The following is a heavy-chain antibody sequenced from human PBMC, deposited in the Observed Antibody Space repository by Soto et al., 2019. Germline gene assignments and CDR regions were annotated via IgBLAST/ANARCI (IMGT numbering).Heavy chain of an antibody. Sequence: QVQLVQSGGEVKKPGASVKVSCQASGYTFRDYAISWVRQAPGQGLEWMGWISASTRNTDQAQNFQGRVIMTLDTSSNTAYMELRSLRSDDSAVYYCVRCYCSVGSCYACWHFDLWGRGTLVTVSS. CDR2: ISASTRNT. CDR3: VRCYCSVGSCYACWHFDL. D-gene: IGHD2-15*01. V-gene: IGHV1-18*01. J-gene: IGHJ2*01. CDR1: GYTFRDYA.